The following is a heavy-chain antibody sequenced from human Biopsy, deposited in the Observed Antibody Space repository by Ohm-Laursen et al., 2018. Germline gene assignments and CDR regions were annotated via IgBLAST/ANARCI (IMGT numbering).Heavy chain of an antibody. J-gene: IGHJ6*02. CDR3: ARDSGILNYGNFKYYHYYGMDV. CDR1: GDSVTKYY. Sequence: SDTLSLTCTVSGDSVTKYYWSWIRQPPGKGLEWIGHIYYSVMTNYNPSLQSRVSISVDTFRNQVSLTLSSVTAADTAVYYCARDSGILNYGNFKYYHYYGMDVWGQGTKVTVSS. CDR2: IYYSVMT. D-gene: IGHD4-11*01. V-gene: IGHV4-59*02.